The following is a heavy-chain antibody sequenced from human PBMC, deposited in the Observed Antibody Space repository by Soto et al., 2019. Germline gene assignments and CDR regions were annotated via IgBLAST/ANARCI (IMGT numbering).Heavy chain of an antibody. V-gene: IGHV3-23*01. CDR3: TNDSHWGIISPIHDH. CDR2: INGGDDSE. CDR1: GFTFRSSP. Sequence: GGSLRLSCAVSGFTFRSSPMSWVRRAPGKGLEWVSGINGGDDSEHYVDSVRGRFTIIRDNSKNLLLLQMNSLRVEDTAIYYCTNDSHWGIISPIHDHWGQGTQVTGSS. D-gene: IGHD3-16*01. J-gene: IGHJ4*02.